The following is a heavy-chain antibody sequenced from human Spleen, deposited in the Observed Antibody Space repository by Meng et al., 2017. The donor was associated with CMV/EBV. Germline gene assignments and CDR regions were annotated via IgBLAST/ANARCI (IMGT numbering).Heavy chain of an antibody. J-gene: IGHJ5*02. CDR1: GFTFSSYW. Sequence: GGSLRLSCAASGFTFSSYWMSWVRQAPGKGLEWVANIKQDGSEKYYVDSVKGRFTISRDNAKNSLYLQMNSLRAEDTAVYYCARGPPMRGVGWFDPWGQGTLDTVSS. CDR3: ARGPPMRGVGWFDP. V-gene: IGHV3-7*01. D-gene: IGHD3-10*01. CDR2: IKQDGSEK.